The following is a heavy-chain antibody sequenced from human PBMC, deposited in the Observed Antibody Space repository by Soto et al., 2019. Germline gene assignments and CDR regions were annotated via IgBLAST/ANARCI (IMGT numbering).Heavy chain of an antibody. CDR1: GGTFSSYA. Sequence: QVQLVQSGAEVKKPGSSVKVSCKASGGTFSSYAISWVRQAPGQGLEWMGGIIPIFGTANYAQKFQGRVTITADESTSTAYMELSSLRSEDTAVDYCARVSLPHSSLYYYGMDVWGQGTTVTVSS. V-gene: IGHV1-69*01. D-gene: IGHD6-13*01. CDR3: ARVSLPHSSLYYYGMDV. CDR2: IIPIFGTA. J-gene: IGHJ6*02.